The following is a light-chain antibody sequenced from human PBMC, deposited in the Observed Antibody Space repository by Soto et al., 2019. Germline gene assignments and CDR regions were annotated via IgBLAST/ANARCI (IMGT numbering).Light chain of an antibody. Sequence: IQMTQSPSSLSASVGDRVTITCQASQDISDYLNWYQQSPGKAPKVLIVGASTLQSGVPSRFSGSGSGTDFTLTISSLQPEDSATYYCLQDFSYPRTFGQGTKVDI. CDR2: GAS. CDR3: LQDFSYPRT. V-gene: IGKV1-6*01. CDR1: QDISDY. J-gene: IGKJ1*01.